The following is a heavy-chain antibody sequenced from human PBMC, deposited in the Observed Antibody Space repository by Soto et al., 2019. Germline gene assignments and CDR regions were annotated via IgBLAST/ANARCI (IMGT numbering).Heavy chain of an antibody. J-gene: IGHJ5*02. Sequence: PVWSLRLSCAASGFTFSSYAMSWVRQAPGKGLEWVSAISGSGGSTYYADSVKGRFTISRDNSKNTLYLQMNSLRAEDTAVYYCAKDGRGYSGYSHNWFDPWGQGTLVTV. CDR3: AKDGRGYSGYSHNWFDP. V-gene: IGHV3-23*01. D-gene: IGHD5-12*01. CDR2: ISGSGGST. CDR1: GFTFSSYA.